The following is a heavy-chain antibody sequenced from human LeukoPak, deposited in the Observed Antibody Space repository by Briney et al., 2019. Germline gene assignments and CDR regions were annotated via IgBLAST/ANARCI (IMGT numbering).Heavy chain of an antibody. Sequence: ASVKVSCKASGYTFTSYYMHWVRQAPGQGLEWMGIINPSGGSTSYAQKFQGRVTMTRDTSTSTVYMELSSLRSEDTAVYYCAREIGVGLYSEQQLALNWGQGTLVTVSS. D-gene: IGHD6-13*01. CDR2: INPSGGST. V-gene: IGHV1-46*01. J-gene: IGHJ4*02. CDR3: AREIGVGLYSEQQLALN. CDR1: GYTFTSYY.